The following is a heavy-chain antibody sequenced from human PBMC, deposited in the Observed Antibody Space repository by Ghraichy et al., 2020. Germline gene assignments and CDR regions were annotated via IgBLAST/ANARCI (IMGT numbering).Heavy chain of an antibody. Sequence: SQTLSLTCTVSGGSISSYYWSWIRQPPGKGLEWIGYIYYSGSTNYNPSLKSRVTISVDTSKNQFSLKLSSVTAADTAVYYCAREGNYYDSSGYYRGGAECFQHWGQGTLVTVSS. CDR1: GGSISSYY. CDR3: AREGNYYDSSGYYRGGAECFQH. V-gene: IGHV4-59*01. J-gene: IGHJ1*01. D-gene: IGHD3-22*01. CDR2: IYYSGST.